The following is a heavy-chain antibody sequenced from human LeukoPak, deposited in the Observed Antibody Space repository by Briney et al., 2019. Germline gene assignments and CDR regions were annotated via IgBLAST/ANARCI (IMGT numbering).Heavy chain of an antibody. CDR2: ISSSSSTI. V-gene: IGHV3-48*01. J-gene: IGHJ6*04. D-gene: IGHD3-10*01. Sequence: PGGSLRLSCAASGFTFSSYSMNWVRQAPGKGLEWVSYISSSSSTIYYADSVKGRFTISRDNAKNSLYLQMNSLRAEDTAVYYCASYYGSGIMDVWGKGTTVTVSS. CDR3: ASYYGSGIMDV. CDR1: GFTFSSYS.